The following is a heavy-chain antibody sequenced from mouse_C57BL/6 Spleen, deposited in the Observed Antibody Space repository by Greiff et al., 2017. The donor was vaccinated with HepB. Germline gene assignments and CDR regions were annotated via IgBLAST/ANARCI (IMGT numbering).Heavy chain of an antibody. D-gene: IGHD1-1*01. CDR3: ASRYYGSSYGDY. J-gene: IGHJ2*01. Sequence: QVQLQQPGAELVKPGASVKLSCKASGYTFTSYWMHWVKQRPGQGLEWIGMIHPNSGSTNYNEKFKSKATLTVDKSSSTAYMQISSLTSEDSAVYYCASRYYGSSYGDYWGQGTTLTVSS. CDR2: IHPNSGST. V-gene: IGHV1-64*01. CDR1: GYTFTSYW.